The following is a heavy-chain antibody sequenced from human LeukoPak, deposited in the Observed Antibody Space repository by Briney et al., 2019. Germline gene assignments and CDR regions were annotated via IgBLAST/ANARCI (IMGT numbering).Heavy chain of an antibody. CDR2: IIPIFGTA. J-gene: IGHJ5*02. CDR3: ARVGGQDCSSTSCYTVDP. Sequence: ASVKVSCKASGGTFSSYAISWVRQAPGQGLEWMGGIIPIFGTANYAQKFQGRVTITADESTSTAYMELSSLRSEDTAVYYCARVGGQDCSSTSCYTVDPWGQGTLVTVSS. V-gene: IGHV1-69*13. CDR1: GGTFSSYA. D-gene: IGHD2-2*02.